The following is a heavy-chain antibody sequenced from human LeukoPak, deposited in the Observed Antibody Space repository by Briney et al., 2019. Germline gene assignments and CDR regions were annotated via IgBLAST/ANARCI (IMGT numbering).Heavy chain of an antibody. CDR2: ISDSSGST. CDR1: GFTFSSYA. CDR3: AKDRKVYEV. D-gene: IGHD2/OR15-2a*01. Sequence: GGSLRLSCAASGFTFSSYAMSWVRQAPGKGLEWVSAISDSSGSTYYADSVKGRFTISRDNSKNTLYPQMNSLRTEDTAVYYCAKDRKVYEVWGQGTLVTVSS. J-gene: IGHJ4*02. V-gene: IGHV3-23*01.